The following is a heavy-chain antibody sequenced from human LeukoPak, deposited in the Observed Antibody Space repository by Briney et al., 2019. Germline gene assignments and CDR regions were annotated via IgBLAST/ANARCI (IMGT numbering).Heavy chain of an antibody. D-gene: IGHD6-13*01. CDR2: INAGNGNT. J-gene: IGHJ4*02. CDR1: GYTFTSYG. V-gene: IGHV1-3*01. Sequence: ASGKVSCKASGYTFTSYGISWVRQAPGQRLEWMGWINAGNGNTKYSQKFQGRVTFTRDTSANTAYMELSSLRSEDTAVYYCAREHSTSWSDFDYWGQGTLVTVSS. CDR3: AREHSTSWSDFDY.